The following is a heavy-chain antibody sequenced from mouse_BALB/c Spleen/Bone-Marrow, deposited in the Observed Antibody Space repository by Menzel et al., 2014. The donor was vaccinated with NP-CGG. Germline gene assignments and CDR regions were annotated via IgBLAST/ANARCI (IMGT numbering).Heavy chain of an antibody. V-gene: IGHV1-84*02. Sequence: QVHVKQSGPELVKPGASVKISCKASGYTFPDYYINWVKQKPGQGLEWIGWIYPGSGDIKYNEKFKGKATLTVDTSSSTAYMQLSSLTSEDTAVYFCANLGRYAMDYWGQGTSVTVSS. CDR2: IYPGSGDI. CDR1: GYTFPDYY. CDR3: ANLGRYAMDY. D-gene: IGHD3-1*01. J-gene: IGHJ4*01.